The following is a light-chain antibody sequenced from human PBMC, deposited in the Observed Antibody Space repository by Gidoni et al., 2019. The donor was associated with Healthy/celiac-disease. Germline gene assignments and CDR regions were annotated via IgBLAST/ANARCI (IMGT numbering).Light chain of an antibody. CDR2: DAS. Sequence: EIVLTQSPATLSLSPGERATLSCRASPSVSSYLAWYQQKPGQAPRLLIYDASNRATGIPARFSGSGSGTDVTLTISSLEPEDCAVYYCQQRSNWPPLTFGGGTKVEIK. V-gene: IGKV3-11*01. CDR1: PSVSSY. CDR3: QQRSNWPPLT. J-gene: IGKJ4*01.